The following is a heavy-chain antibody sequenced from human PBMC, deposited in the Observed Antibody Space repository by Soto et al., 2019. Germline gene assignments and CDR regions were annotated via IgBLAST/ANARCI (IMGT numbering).Heavy chain of an antibody. Sequence: EVQLLESGGGLVQPGGSLRLSCAASGFTFSSYAMSWVRQAPGKGLEWVSVVSAGGGSTYYADSVKGRFTISGDNSKNTLYLQMNSLRAEDTAVYYCATDVGGYTGYAFDYWGQGTLVTVSS. CDR1: GFTFSSYA. D-gene: IGHD5-12*01. CDR3: ATDVGGYTGYAFDY. J-gene: IGHJ4*02. V-gene: IGHV3-23*01. CDR2: VSAGGGST.